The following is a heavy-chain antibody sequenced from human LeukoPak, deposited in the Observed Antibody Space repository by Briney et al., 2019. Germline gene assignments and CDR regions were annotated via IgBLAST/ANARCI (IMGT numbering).Heavy chain of an antibody. Sequence: SETLSLTCTVSRGSITTYYWSWIRQNTGKGLEWMGNIYHSGSTTYNPSLKSRVTISVDTPKNQFSLRLTSVTAADTAVYYCAADRQQGGSGSYWFDPWGQGTQVTVSS. V-gene: IGHV4-59*01. J-gene: IGHJ5*02. CDR1: RGSITTYY. CDR2: IYHSGST. D-gene: IGHD3-10*01. CDR3: AADRQQGGSGSYWFDP.